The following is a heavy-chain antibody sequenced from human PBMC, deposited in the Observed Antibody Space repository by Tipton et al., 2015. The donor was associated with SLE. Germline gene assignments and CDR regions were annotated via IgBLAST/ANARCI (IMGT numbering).Heavy chain of an antibody. CDR3: ARGFTYYVFWSGYSRNYYMDV. CDR1: GGSISSYY. V-gene: IGHV4-34*01. Sequence: TLSLTCTVSGGSISSYYWSWIRQPPGKGLEWIGEINHSGSTNYNPSLKSRVTISVDTSKNQFSLKVSSVTAADTAVYFCARGFTYYVFWSGYSRNYYMDVWGKGTTVTVSS. CDR2: INHSGST. J-gene: IGHJ6*03. D-gene: IGHD3-3*01.